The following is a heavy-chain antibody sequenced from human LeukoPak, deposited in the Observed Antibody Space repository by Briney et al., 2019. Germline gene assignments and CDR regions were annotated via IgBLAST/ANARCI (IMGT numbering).Heavy chain of an antibody. D-gene: IGHD3-10*01. CDR3: AGGSVRGVYYYGMDV. CDR1: GYTFTGYY. J-gene: IGHJ6*04. V-gene: IGHV1-2*04. CDR2: INPNSGGT. Sequence: AASVKVSCKASGYTFTGYYMHWVRQAPGQGLEWVGWINPNSGGTNYAQKFQGWVTMTRDTSISTAYMELSRLRSDDTAVYYCAGGSVRGVYYYGMDVWGKGTTVTVSS.